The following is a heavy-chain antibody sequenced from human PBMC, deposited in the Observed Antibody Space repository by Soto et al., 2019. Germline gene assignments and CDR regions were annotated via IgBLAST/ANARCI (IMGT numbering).Heavy chain of an antibody. CDR3: SRDTAVGLRRYYYYYMDV. D-gene: IGHD3-16*01. CDR1: GYTLTSYG. J-gene: IGHJ6*03. V-gene: IGHV1-18*01. Sequence: ASVKVSCKASGYTLTSYGISWVRQAPGQGLEWMGWSSAYNGNTNYAQKLQGIVTMTTDTSTSTAYMELRSLRSDDSAVSYCSRDTAVGLRRYYYYYMDVWGKGTTVTVSS. CDR2: SSAYNGNT.